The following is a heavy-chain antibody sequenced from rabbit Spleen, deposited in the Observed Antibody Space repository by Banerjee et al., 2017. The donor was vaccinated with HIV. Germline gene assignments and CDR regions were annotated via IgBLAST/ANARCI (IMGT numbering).Heavy chain of an antibody. CDR2: IYATIDTT. V-gene: IGHV1S40*01. D-gene: IGHD1-1*01. Sequence: QSLEESGGDLVKPGASLTLTCKASGFSFSNNYVMCWVRQAPGKGLEWIGFIYATIDTTYYANWVNGRFTISSDNAQNTVDLQMNSLTAADTATYFCAREDVGGSYTLWGPGTLVTVS. J-gene: IGHJ4*01. CDR3: AREDVGGSYTL. CDR1: GFSFSNNYV.